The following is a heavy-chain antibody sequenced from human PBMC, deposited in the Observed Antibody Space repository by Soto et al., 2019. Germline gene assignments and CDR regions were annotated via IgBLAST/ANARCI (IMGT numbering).Heavy chain of an antibody. D-gene: IGHD3-9*01. Sequence: PSQTLSLTCAISGDSVSSNSAAWNWIRQSPTRGLEWLGRTYYRSKWYNDYAVSVKSRITINPDTSKNQFSLQLNSVTPEDTAVYYCARAPVLRYFDWLSVHHSGFDYWGQGTLVTVSS. CDR2: TYYRSKWYN. CDR1: GDSVSSNSAA. V-gene: IGHV6-1*01. CDR3: ARAPVLRYFDWLSVHHSGFDY. J-gene: IGHJ4*02.